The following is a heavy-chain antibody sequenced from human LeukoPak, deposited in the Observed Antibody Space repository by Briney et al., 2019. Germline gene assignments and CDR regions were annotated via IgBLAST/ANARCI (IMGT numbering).Heavy chain of an antibody. CDR2: IIPILGIA. Sequence: ASVKVSCKASGGTFSSYAISWVRQAPGQGLEWMGRIIPILGIANYAQKFQGRVTMTEDTSTDTAYMELSSLRSEDTAVYYCATDRFFYGDYHFDYWGQGTLVTVSS. V-gene: IGHV1-69*04. D-gene: IGHD4-17*01. CDR1: GGTFSSYA. CDR3: ATDRFFYGDYHFDY. J-gene: IGHJ4*02.